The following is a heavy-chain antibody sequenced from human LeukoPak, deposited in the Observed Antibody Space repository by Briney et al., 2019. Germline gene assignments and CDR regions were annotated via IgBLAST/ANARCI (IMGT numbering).Heavy chain of an antibody. CDR2: INHSGST. Sequence: SETLSLTCADYGGSFSGYYWSWIRQPPGKGLEWIGEINHSGSTNYNPSLKSRVTISVDTSKNQFSLKLSSVTAADTAVYYCATSYGSGSYIEVNWFDPWGQGTLVTVSS. CDR3: ATSYGSGSYIEVNWFDP. CDR1: GGSFSGYY. J-gene: IGHJ5*02. D-gene: IGHD3-10*01. V-gene: IGHV4-34*01.